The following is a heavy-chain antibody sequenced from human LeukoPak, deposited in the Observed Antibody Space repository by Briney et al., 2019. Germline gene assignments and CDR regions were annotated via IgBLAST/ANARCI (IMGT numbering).Heavy chain of an antibody. CDR3: ASPYDSSGYYYSFDY. CDR1: GYTFTSYD. D-gene: IGHD3-22*01. J-gene: IGHJ4*02. Sequence: ASVKVSCKASGYTFTSYDINWVRQATGQGLEWMGWMNPNSGNTGYAQKFQGRVTITRNTSISTAYMELSSLRSEDTAVYYCASPYDSSGYYYSFDYWGQGTLVTVSS. CDR2: MNPNSGNT. V-gene: IGHV1-8*03.